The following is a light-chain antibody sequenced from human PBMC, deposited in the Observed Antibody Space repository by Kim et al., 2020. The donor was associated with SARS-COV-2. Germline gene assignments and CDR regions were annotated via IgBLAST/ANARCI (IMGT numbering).Light chain of an antibody. J-gene: IGKJ1*01. V-gene: IGKV3-15*01. CDR1: QSVSSN. CDR2: GAS. CDR3: QQYNNWPRT. Sequence: EIVMTQSPVTVSVSPGERATLSCRASQSVSSNLAWYQQKPGQAPRLLIYGASTRATDIPPRFSGSGSGTEFTLTISSLQSEDFAVYFCQQYNNWPRTFSQGTKVDIK.